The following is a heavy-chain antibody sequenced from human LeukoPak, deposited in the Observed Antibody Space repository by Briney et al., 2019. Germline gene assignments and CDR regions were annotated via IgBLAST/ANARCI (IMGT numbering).Heavy chain of an antibody. CDR2: IRYDGSNK. V-gene: IGHV3-30*02. CDR3: AKDRRTAAGALVSRFFSPVEPSFDP. Sequence: EPRGSLRLSCAASGFTFSSYGMHWVRQAPGKGLEWVAFIRYDGSNKYYADSVKGRFTISRDNSKNTLYLQMNSLRAEDTAVYYCAKDRRTAAGALVSRFFSPVEPSFDPWGQGTLVTVSS. D-gene: IGHD6-13*01. CDR1: GFTFSSYG. J-gene: IGHJ5*02.